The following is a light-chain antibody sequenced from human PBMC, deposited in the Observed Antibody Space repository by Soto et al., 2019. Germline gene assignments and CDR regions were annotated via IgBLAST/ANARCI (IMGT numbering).Light chain of an antibody. CDR1: QSLLHSNGYNY. CDR2: LGS. J-gene: IGKJ2*01. Sequence: DIVMTQSPLSLPVTPGEPASISCRSSQSLLHSNGYNYLDWYLQKPGQSPQLLIYLGSNRASGVPDRFSGSGSGTDFTLKISRVEAEDVGVYYCMQATDTVGQGTKLEIK. CDR3: MQATDT. V-gene: IGKV2-28*01.